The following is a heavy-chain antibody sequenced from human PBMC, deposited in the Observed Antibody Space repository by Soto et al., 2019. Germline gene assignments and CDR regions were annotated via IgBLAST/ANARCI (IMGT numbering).Heavy chain of an antibody. CDR2: FDPEDGET. D-gene: IGHD2-2*01. V-gene: IGHV1-24*01. J-gene: IGHJ4*02. CDR3: AIDMVGGWLRPMPDF. Sequence: ASVKVSCKVSGFTLREVSMHWVRQAPAKGLEWMGYFDPEDGETVYALKFQGRVTMTEDTSTDTAHMELSGLRSEDTAVYYCAIDMVGGWLRPMPDFWGQGALVTVSS. CDR1: GFTLREVS.